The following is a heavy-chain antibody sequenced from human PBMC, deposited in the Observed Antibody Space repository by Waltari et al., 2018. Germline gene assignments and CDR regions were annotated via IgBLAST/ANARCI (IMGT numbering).Heavy chain of an antibody. CDR3: ARVARKTYSSPVPGRDYYYGMDV. J-gene: IGHJ6*02. V-gene: IGHV3-74*01. CDR2: INGEGSDT. D-gene: IGHD3-22*01. CDR1: GFTFSRYW. Sequence: EEQLVESGGGLIQPGESLRVSCAVSGFTFSRYWMNWVRQAPGKGLLGVERINGEGSDTSYADSVKGRFTISRDNARNTVFLQMKSLRAEDTAVYYCARVARKTYSSPVPGRDYYYGMDVWGLGTTVTVSS.